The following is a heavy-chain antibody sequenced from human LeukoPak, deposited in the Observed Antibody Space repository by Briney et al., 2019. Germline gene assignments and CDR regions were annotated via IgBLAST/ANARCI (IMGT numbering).Heavy chain of an antibody. J-gene: IGHJ6*03. D-gene: IGHD3-3*01. Sequence: PAETLSLTCALYCGPFSGYYWSWIRQPPGKGLEWIGEINHSGGANYQPSLKTRVTISADASKTQFSLKVRSVTAADTAVYYCAGKVRVDDSYYVDVWDKGTTVTVSS. CDR2: INHSGGA. CDR1: CGPFSGYY. CDR3: AGKVRVDDSYYVDV. V-gene: IGHV4-34*01.